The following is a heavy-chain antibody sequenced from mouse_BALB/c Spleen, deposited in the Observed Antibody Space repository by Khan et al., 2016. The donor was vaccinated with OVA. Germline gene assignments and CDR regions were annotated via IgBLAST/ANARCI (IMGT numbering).Heavy chain of an antibody. J-gene: IGHJ2*01. D-gene: IGHD3-1*01. V-gene: IGHV1-63*02. CDR1: GYTFTNYW. CDR2: IYPGGGYT. Sequence: VQLQESGAELVRPGTSVKMSCKAAGYTFTNYWIGWVKQRPGHGLEWIGDIYPGGGYTNYNEKFKGKATLTADTSSSTAYMQLSSLTSGDSVIYYCARRGAARGTWDYFDYWGQGTTLTVSS. CDR3: ARRGAARGTWDYFDY.